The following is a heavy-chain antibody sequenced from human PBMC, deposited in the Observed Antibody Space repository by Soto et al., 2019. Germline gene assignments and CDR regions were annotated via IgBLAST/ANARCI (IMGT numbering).Heavy chain of an antibody. CDR3: ARGLLPGPETTHHFQH. V-gene: IGHV1-18*01. D-gene: IGHD2-2*01. Sequence: GASVKVSCKASGYTFTSYGISWVRQAPGQGLEWMGWISAYNGNTNYAQKLQGRVTMTTDTSTSTAYMELRSLRSDDTAVYYCARGLLPGPETTHHFQHWGQGTLVTVSS. J-gene: IGHJ1*01. CDR1: GYTFTSYG. CDR2: ISAYNGNT.